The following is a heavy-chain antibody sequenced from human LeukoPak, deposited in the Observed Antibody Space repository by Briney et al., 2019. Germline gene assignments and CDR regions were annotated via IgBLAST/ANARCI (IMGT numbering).Heavy chain of an antibody. D-gene: IGHD3-3*01. J-gene: IGHJ4*02. CDR2: IKQDGSEK. CDR3: AGDQGSYGFWSGYYYY. V-gene: IGHV3-7*01. Sequence: GGSLRLSCAASGFTFTSYWMSWVRQAPGKGLEWVANIKQDGSEKYYVDSAKGRFTISRDNAESSLYLQMNSLRAEDTGVYYCAGDQGSYGFWSGYYYYWGQGTLVTVSS. CDR1: GFTFTSYW.